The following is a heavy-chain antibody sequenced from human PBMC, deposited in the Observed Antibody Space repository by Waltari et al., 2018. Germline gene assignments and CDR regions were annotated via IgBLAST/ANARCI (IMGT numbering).Heavy chain of an antibody. CDR3: ARFKSNYYYDSSGTLGVFDY. Sequence: QVQLVQSGAEVKKPGSSVKVSCKASGGTFSSYAISWVRQAPGQGLEWMGGIIPIFGTANYAQKFQGRVTITADESTSTAYMELSSLRSEDTAVYYCARFKSNYYYDSSGTLGVFDYWGQGTLVTVSS. CDR1: GGTFSSYA. J-gene: IGHJ4*02. D-gene: IGHD3-22*01. V-gene: IGHV1-69*12. CDR2: IIPIFGTA.